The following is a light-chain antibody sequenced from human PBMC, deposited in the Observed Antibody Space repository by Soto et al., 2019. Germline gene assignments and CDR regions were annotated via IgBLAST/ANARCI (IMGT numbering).Light chain of an antibody. J-gene: IGKJ3*01. CDR2: PAS. V-gene: IGKV3-20*01. Sequence: EIVLTQSPGTLSLSPWERATLSCRASQSVSNNYLAWYQQKPGQAPRLLIYPASSRATGIPDRFSGSGSGTDFPLTIRRLEPEDFAVYYCQQYDSYLTFGPGSKVDNK. CDR3: QQYDSYLT. CDR1: QSVSNNY.